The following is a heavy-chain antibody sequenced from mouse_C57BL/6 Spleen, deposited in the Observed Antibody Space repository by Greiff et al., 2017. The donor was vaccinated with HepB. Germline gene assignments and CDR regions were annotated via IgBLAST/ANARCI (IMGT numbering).Heavy chain of an antibody. CDR3: ARHTGYFDY. V-gene: IGHV5-12*01. J-gene: IGHJ2*01. Sequence: EVNVVESGGGLVQPGGSLKLSCAASGFTFSDYYMYWVRQTPEKRLEWVAYISNGGGSTYYPDTVKGRFTISRDNAKNTLYLQMSRLKSEDTAMYYCARHTGYFDYWGQGTTLTVSS. CDR2: ISNGGGST. CDR1: GFTFSDYY. D-gene: IGHD1-1*01.